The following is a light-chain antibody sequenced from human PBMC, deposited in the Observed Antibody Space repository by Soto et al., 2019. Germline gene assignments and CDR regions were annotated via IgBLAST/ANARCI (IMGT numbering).Light chain of an antibody. CDR3: SSYAGRDIWV. Sequence: QSALTQPPSASGSRGQSVTISCTGTSVDINYVSWFQQHPGKAPKLIICEVTKRPSGVPDRFSGSKSGNTPSLTVSGLQDDDEADYYCSSYAGRDIWVFGGGTKLTVL. J-gene: IGLJ3*02. CDR1: SVDINY. V-gene: IGLV2-8*01. CDR2: EVT.